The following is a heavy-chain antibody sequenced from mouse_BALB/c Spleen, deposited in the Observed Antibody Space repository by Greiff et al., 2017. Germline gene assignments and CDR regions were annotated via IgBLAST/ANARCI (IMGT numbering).Heavy chain of an antibody. D-gene: IGHD3-1*01. CDR1: GYSFTGYY. Sequence: EVQLQESGPELVKPGASVKISCKASGYSFTGYYMHWVKQSHVKSLEWIGRINPYNGATSYNQNFKDKASLTVDKSSSTAYMELHSLTSEDSAVYYCARTAARATFAYWGQGTLVTVSA. J-gene: IGHJ3*01. CDR2: INPYNGAT. CDR3: ARTAARATFAY. V-gene: IGHV1-31*01.